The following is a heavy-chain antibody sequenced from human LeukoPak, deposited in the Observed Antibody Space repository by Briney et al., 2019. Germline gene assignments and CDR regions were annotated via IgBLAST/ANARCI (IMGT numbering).Heavy chain of an antibody. D-gene: IGHD3-22*01. CDR3: ARIYDSSDY. J-gene: IGHJ4*02. CDR1: GFTFSSYE. V-gene: IGHV3-48*03. CDR2: ISSSGSTI. Sequence: PGGSLRLSCAVSGFTFSSYEMNWVRQAPGKGLEWVSYISSSGSTIYYADSVKGRFTISRDNAKNSLYLQMNSLRAEDTAVYYCARIYDSSDYWGQGTLVTASS.